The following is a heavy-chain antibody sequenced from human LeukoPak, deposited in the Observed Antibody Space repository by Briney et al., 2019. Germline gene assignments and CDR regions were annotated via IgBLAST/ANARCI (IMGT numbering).Heavy chain of an antibody. CDR2: IYSGGST. D-gene: IGHD3-10*01. CDR3: AKGVPDYIHYFDY. J-gene: IGHJ4*02. V-gene: IGHV3-53*01. Sequence: ETLSLTCIVSGGSINNHYWTWIRQTPGKGLEWVSVIYSGGSTYYADSVKGRFTISRDNSKNTLYLQMNSLRGEDTAVYYCAKGVPDYIHYFDYWGQGTLVTVSS. CDR1: GGSINNHY.